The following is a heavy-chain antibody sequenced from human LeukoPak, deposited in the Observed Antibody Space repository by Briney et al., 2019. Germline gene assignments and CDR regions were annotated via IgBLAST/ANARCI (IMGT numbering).Heavy chain of an antibody. CDR3: ARDGCNWDYFDY. J-gene: IGHJ4*02. Sequence: PSETLSLTCTVSGGSISSGDYYWSWIRQPPGKGLEWIGYIYYSGSTYYNPSLKSRVTISVDTSKNQFSLKLSSVTAADTAEYYCARDGCNWDYFDYWGQGTLVTVSS. D-gene: IGHD5-24*01. CDR2: IYYSGST. CDR1: GGSISSGDYY. V-gene: IGHV4-30-4*01.